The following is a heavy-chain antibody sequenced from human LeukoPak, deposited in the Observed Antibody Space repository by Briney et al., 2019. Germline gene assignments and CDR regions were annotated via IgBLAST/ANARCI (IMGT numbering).Heavy chain of an antibody. J-gene: IGHJ4*02. Sequence: SETLSLTCTVSGDSISSTNFYWGWIRQPPGKGLEWIGSIYNTGSTNYNPSLKSRVTVSVDKSKNQFSLKLTSVTAADTAVYYCARDKDGYNGIDFWGQGTLVTVSS. D-gene: IGHD5-24*01. CDR1: GDSISSTNFY. V-gene: IGHV4-39*07. CDR2: IYNTGST. CDR3: ARDKDGYNGIDF.